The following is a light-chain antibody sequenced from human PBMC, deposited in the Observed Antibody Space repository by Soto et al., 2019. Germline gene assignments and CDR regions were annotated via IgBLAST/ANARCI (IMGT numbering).Light chain of an antibody. V-gene: IGKV1-39*01. CDR1: QSISTY. CDR3: QPSYSTPYT. Sequence: DIQMTQSPASLSASVGDRVTITCRASQSISTYLNWYQQKPWKAPKLLIYAASSLHSGVPSRFSVSGSGTDLNLSIRSLQTEDCATYYCQPSYSTPYTFGQGTKLEIK. J-gene: IGKJ2*01. CDR2: AAS.